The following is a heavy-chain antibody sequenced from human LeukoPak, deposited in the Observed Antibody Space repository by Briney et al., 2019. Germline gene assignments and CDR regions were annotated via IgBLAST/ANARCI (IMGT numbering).Heavy chain of an antibody. CDR1: GGSFSGYY. J-gene: IGHJ3*02. Sequence: SETLSLTCAVYGGSFSGYYWSWIRQPPGKGLEWIGEINHSGSTNYNPSLKSRVTISVDTSKNQFSLKLSSVTAADTAVYYCARAVTTYYYDSSGYYYDLVAFDIWGQGTMVTVSS. V-gene: IGHV4-34*01. CDR3: ARAVTTYYYDSSGYYYDLVAFDI. CDR2: INHSGST. D-gene: IGHD3-22*01.